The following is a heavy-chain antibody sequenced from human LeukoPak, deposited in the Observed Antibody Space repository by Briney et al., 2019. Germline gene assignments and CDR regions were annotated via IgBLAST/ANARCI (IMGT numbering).Heavy chain of an antibody. Sequence: PSETLSLTCAVSGGSISSGSYSWSWIRQPPGKGLEWIGYIYPRGSTYYNPSLKSRVILSLDKSANQFSLKLSSVTTADTAVYYCATTAAAGTRLAWFDPWGQGTLVTVSS. CDR1: GGSISSGSYS. J-gene: IGHJ5*02. CDR3: ATTAAAGTRLAWFDP. CDR2: IYPRGST. V-gene: IGHV4-30-2*01. D-gene: IGHD6-13*01.